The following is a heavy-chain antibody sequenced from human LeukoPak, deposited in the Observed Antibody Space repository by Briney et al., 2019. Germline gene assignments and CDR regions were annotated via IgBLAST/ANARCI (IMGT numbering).Heavy chain of an antibody. D-gene: IGHD2-2*01. CDR1: GGSISSYY. V-gene: IGHV4-59*01. CDR3: ASLKYCSSTSCSYYFDY. Sequence: SETLSLTCTVSGGSISSYYWSWIRQPPGKGLEWIGYIYYSGSTNYNPSLKSRVTISVDTSKNQFSLKLSSVTAADTAVYYCASLKYCSSTSCSYYFDYWGQGTLVTVSS. CDR2: IYYSGST. J-gene: IGHJ4*02.